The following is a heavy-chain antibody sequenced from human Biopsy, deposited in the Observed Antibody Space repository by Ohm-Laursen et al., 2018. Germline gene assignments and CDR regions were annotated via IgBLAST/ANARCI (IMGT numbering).Heavy chain of an antibody. Sequence: SDTLSLTCGVSGGSIISYYWTWIRQPPGKGLEWIGHVYNSGITNYNPSLKSRVTISKDTSKNQFSLQVNSVTAADTAVYYCARTPRDSFWSGSYKRGLWFDPWGQGTLVIVSS. CDR3: ARTPRDSFWSGSYKRGLWFDP. J-gene: IGHJ5*02. D-gene: IGHD3-3*01. CDR1: GGSIISYY. CDR2: VYNSGIT. V-gene: IGHV4-59*07.